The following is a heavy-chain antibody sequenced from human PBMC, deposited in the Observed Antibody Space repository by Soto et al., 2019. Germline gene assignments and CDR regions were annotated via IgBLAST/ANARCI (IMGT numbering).Heavy chain of an antibody. Sequence: QVTLKESGPTLVKPTQTLTLTCTVSGLSHRTTGVGVGWVRQPPGKALEWLALLYWDDDQRYSPSLRSRLTLAKDISEKDVVLTMTNMDTVDTATYYCVQSRCGGDCLEIYASHAYNGLDVWGQGTTVTVSS. CDR1: GLSHRTTGVG. CDR2: LYWDDDQ. J-gene: IGHJ6*02. D-gene: IGHD2-21*02. V-gene: IGHV2-5*02. CDR3: VQSRCGGDCLEIYASHAYNGLDV.